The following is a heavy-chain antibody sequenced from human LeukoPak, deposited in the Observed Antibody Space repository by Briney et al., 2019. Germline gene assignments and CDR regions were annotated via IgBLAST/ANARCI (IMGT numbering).Heavy chain of an antibody. CDR3: AKDETDYLHNTIDS. J-gene: IGHJ4*02. CDR1: GFTFSTYI. D-gene: IGHD3-9*01. CDR2: ISGRGIST. V-gene: IGHV3-23*01. Sequence: GGSLRLSCAASGFTFSTYIMNWVRQAPGKGLEWVSAISGRGISTFYADSVKGRFTISRDNSKNTLYLQMNSLRADDTAVYYCAKDETDYLHNTIDSWGQGTLVTVSS.